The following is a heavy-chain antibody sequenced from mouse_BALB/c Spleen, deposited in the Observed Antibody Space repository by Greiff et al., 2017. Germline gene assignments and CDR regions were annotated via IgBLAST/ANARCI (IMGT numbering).Heavy chain of an antibody. CDR1: GYTFTDYE. CDR2: IDPETGGT. J-gene: IGHJ3*01. CDR3: TRGRPAGFAY. V-gene: IGHV1-15*01. Sequence: VKLVESGAELVRPGASVTLSCKASGYTFTDYEMHWVKQTPVHGLEWIGAIDPETGGTAYNQKFKGKATLTADKSSSTAYMELRSLTSEDSAVYYCTRGRPAGFAYWGQGTLVTVSA.